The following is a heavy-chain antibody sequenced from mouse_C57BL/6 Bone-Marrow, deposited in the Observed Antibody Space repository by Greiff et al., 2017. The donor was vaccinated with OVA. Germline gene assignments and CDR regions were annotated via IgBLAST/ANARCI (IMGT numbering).Heavy chain of an antibody. CDR2: IYPGSGST. V-gene: IGHV1-55*01. Sequence: QVQLKESGAELVKPGASVKMSCKASGYTFTSYWITWVKQRPGQGLEWIGDIYPGSGSTKYNEKFKSKATLTVDTSSSTAYMQLSSLSSEDSAVYYCAREDGYYGYWYFDVWGTGTTVTVSS. J-gene: IGHJ1*03. CDR3: AREDGYYGYWYFDV. CDR1: GYTFTSYW. D-gene: IGHD2-3*01.